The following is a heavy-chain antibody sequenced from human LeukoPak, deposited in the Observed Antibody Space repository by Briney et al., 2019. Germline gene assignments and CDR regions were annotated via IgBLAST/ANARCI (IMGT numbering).Heavy chain of an antibody. CDR1: GFTVSSNY. J-gene: IGHJ3*02. D-gene: IGHD6-19*01. Sequence: GGSLRLSCAASGFTVSSNYMSWVRQAPGKGLEWVSAISGSGGSTYYADSVKGRFTISRDNSKNTRYLQMNSLRAEDTAVYYCAKQYSSGWYEADAFDIWGQGTMVTVSS. CDR3: AKQYSSGWYEADAFDI. CDR2: ISGSGGST. V-gene: IGHV3-23*01.